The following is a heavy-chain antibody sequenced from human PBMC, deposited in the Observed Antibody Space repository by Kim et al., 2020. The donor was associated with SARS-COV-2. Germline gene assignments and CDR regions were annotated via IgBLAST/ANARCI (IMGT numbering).Heavy chain of an antibody. V-gene: IGHV1-2*06. CDR1: GYKFTDYH. J-gene: IGHJ4*02. CDR2: FDPNSGVT. Sequence: ASVKVSCKASGYKFTDYHIHWVRQAPRQGLEWMGRFDPNSGVTYLPQTFQGRITMTRDTSINTAYMELSSLTSDDTAMYYCARDLIRTPYWELDYWGQGTLVTVSA. CDR3: ARDLIRTPYWELDY. D-gene: IGHD2-21*01.